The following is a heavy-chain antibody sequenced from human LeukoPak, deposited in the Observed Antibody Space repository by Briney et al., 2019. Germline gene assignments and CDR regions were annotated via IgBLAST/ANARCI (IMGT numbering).Heavy chain of an antibody. J-gene: IGHJ2*01. V-gene: IGHV4-59*12. Sequence: SETLSLTCTVSGGSISSYYWSWIRQPPGEGLEWIGYIYYSGSTYYNPSLKSRVTISVDTSKNQFSLKLSSVTAADTAVYYCARDPDDLRYFDLWGRGTLVTVSS. CDR3: ARDPDDLRYFDL. CDR2: IYYSGST. CDR1: GGSISSYY.